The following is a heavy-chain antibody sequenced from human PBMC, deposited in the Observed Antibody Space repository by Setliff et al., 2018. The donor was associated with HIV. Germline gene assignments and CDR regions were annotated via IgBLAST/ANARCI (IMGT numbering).Heavy chain of an antibody. CDR2: VDHSGST. J-gene: IGHJ4*02. D-gene: IGHD6-19*01. CDR3: ARRGYQQWLVTWKPPPLDYFDY. V-gene: IGHV4-34*01. Sequence: KPSETLSLTCVVYGGSFTHYYWTWIRQPPGKGLECIGEVDHSGSTNYNPSLKSRVTISVDTSKNQFSLRLRSVTAADTAVYYCARRGYQQWLVTWKPPPLDYFDYWGQGTLVTVSS. CDR1: GGSFTHYY.